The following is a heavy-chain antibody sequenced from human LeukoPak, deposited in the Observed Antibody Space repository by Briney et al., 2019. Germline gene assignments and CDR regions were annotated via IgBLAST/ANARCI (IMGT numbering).Heavy chain of an antibody. Sequence: ASLRVSCTFSGYTLTELSMHWVRQAPGTGIERRGGFDPEDGETIYALKFQGRVTMSEDTSTDTAYMELSSLRSEDTAVYYCATDLNRVPAAMIGDWRFDPWGQGTLVTVSS. CDR3: ATDLNRVPAAMIGDWRFDP. D-gene: IGHD2-2*01. CDR2: FDPEDGET. V-gene: IGHV1-24*01. J-gene: IGHJ5*02. CDR1: GYTLTELS.